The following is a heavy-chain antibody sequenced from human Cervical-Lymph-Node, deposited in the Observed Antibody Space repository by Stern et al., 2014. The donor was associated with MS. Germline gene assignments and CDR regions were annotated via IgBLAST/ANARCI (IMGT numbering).Heavy chain of an antibody. J-gene: IGHJ6*02. D-gene: IGHD2-2*01. CDR2: ISSSGSTI. CDR1: GFNFSSYA. CDR3: ARDNAVVVPAAPYYYYGMDV. Sequence: VQLLESGGGLVKPGGSLRVSCVGSGFNFSSYAMSWIRQAPGKGLEWVSYISSSGSTIYYADSVKGRFTISRDNAKNSLYLQMNSLRAEDTAVYYCARDNAVVVPAAPYYYYGMDVWGQGTTVTVSS. V-gene: IGHV3-11*01.